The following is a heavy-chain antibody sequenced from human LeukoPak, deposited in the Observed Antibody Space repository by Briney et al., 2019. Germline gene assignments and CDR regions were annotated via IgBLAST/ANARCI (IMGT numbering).Heavy chain of an antibody. D-gene: IGHD1-7*01. CDR3: AKVGTRGWYFDL. Sequence: GGSLRLSCAASGFTLSNYWMSWVRQAPGKGLEWVANIKEDGSEKYYVDSVKGRFTISRDNAKNSLYLQMNSLRAEDTAVHYCAKVGTRGWYFDLWGRGTLVTVAS. CDR2: IKEDGSEK. CDR1: GFTLSNYW. J-gene: IGHJ2*01. V-gene: IGHV3-7*01.